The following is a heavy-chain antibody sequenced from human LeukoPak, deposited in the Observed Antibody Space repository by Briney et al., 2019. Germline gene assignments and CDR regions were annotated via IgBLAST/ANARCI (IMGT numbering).Heavy chain of an antibody. J-gene: IGHJ4*02. D-gene: IGHD6-6*01. CDR2: IKQDGSAK. CDR3: ARVSSYSSSSGSLCDY. V-gene: IGHV3-7*01. CDR1: GFTFSSYW. Sequence: GGSLRLSCTASGFTFSSYWMSWVRHAPGKGLEWVANIKQDGSAKFYVDSVKGRFTLSRDNAKNSLYLQLNSLRAEDTAIYHCARVSSYSSSSGSLCDYWGQGTRVTVSS.